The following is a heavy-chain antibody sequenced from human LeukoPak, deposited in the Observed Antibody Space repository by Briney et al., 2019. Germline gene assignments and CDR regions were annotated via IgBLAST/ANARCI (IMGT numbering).Heavy chain of an antibody. CDR1: GFTFSSYG. D-gene: IGHD5-18*01. V-gene: IGHV3-33*01. CDR3: ARGSSGGYSYGHIDY. Sequence: PGRSLRLSCAASGFTFSSYGMHWVRQAPGKGLEGVAVIWYEGSNKYYADSVKGRFTISRDNSKNTLYLQMNSLRAEDTAVYYCARGSSGGYSYGHIDYWGQGTLVTVSS. CDR2: IWYEGSNK. J-gene: IGHJ4*02.